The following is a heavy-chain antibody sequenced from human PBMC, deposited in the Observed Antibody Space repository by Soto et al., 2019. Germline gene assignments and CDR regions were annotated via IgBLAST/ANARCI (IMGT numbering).Heavy chain of an antibody. Sequence: GGSLRLSCAASGFTFSSYSMNWVRQAPGKGLEWVSSISSSSSYIYYADKVKGRITISRDNAKNSLYLQMNSLRAEDTAVYYCARAGYCSSTSCYADYWGQGTLVTVSS. CDR1: GFTFSSYS. CDR2: ISSSSSYI. D-gene: IGHD2-2*01. V-gene: IGHV3-21*01. CDR3: ARAGYCSSTSCYADY. J-gene: IGHJ4*02.